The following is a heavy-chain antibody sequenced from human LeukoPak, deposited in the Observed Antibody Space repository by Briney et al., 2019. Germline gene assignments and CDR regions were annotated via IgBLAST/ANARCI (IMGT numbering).Heavy chain of an antibody. D-gene: IGHD3-22*01. CDR3: ARGPYYYDSSVQSHYYYYYYGMDV. V-gene: IGHV4-4*07. Sequence: SETLSLTCTVSGGSISSYYWSWIRQPAGKGLEWIGRIYTSGSTNYNPSLKSRVTMSVDTSKNQFSLELSSVTAADTAVYYCARGPYYYDSSVQSHYYYYYYGMDVWGQGTTVTVSS. J-gene: IGHJ6*02. CDR2: IYTSGST. CDR1: GGSISSYY.